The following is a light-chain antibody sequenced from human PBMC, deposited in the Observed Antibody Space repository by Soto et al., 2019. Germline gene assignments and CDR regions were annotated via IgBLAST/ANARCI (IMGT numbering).Light chain of an antibody. V-gene: IGKV3-20*01. CDR2: GAS. Sequence: IVMTQSPATLSLSPGGRATLSCRASQSISDTLAWYQQKPGQAPRLLIHGASTRAPGFPDRFSGSGSGTDFTLTISRLEPEDFAVYYCQQYGRSPFTFGPGTKVDI. J-gene: IGKJ3*01. CDR3: QQYGRSPFT. CDR1: QSISDT.